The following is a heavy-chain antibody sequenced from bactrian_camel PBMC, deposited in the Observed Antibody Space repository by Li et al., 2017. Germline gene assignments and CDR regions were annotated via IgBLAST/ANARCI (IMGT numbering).Heavy chain of an antibody. CDR1: GSIHNDNC. V-gene: IGHV3-2*01. D-gene: IGHD5*01. J-gene: IGHJ4*01. Sequence: HVQLVESGGGSVQAGGSRRLSCTPSGSIHNDNCMGWIRQAPGKEREGVASIYNRIRTAYYDPSVKGRVTISLDRDNNKLYLEMNNLKPEDTAMYFCAADGDCHTLRDFGVWGRQGTQVTVS. CDR2: IYNRIRTA.